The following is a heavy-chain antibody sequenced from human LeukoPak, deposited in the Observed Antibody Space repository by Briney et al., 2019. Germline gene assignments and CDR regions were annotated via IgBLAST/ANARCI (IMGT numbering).Heavy chain of an antibody. V-gene: IGHV5-51*01. CDR3: ARHPSAEDIVATIYPDY. CDR2: IYPGDSDT. CDR1: GYSFASYW. Sequence: GESLKISCKGSGYSFASYWIGWVRQMPGKGLEWMGIIYPGDSDTRYSPSFQGQVTISADKSISTAYLQWSSLKASDTAMYYCARHPSAEDIVATIYPDYWGQGTLVTVSS. J-gene: IGHJ4*02. D-gene: IGHD5-12*01.